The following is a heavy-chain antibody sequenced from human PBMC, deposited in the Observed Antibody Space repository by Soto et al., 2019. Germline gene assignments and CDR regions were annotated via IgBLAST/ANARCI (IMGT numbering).Heavy chain of an antibody. J-gene: IGHJ4*02. CDR2: ISGSGDKT. V-gene: IGHV3-23*01. D-gene: IGHD3-10*01. Sequence: EVQLLESGGGLVQPGGSLTLSCAASGFTFNNYAMNWVRQAPGKGLEWVSAISGSGDKTYYADSVKGRFTISRDISKNVVYLQMNSLRAGGTAVYYCAEGGGGFRFYFDYWGLGSLVTVSS. CDR1: GFTFNNYA. CDR3: AEGGGGFRFYFDY.